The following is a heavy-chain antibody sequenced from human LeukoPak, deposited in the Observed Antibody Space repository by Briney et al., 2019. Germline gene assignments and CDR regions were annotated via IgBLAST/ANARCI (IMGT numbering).Heavy chain of an antibody. CDR3: VRARRLTMVRGVMYGF. CDR1: GGSFSGYY. Sequence: PSETLSLTCAVCGGSFSGYYWSWIRQPPGKGLEWIGEINHSGSTNYNPSLKSRVTISVDTSKNQFSLKLSSVTAADTAVYYCVRARRLTMVRGVMYGFWGQGTLVTVSS. D-gene: IGHD3-10*01. V-gene: IGHV4-34*01. J-gene: IGHJ4*02. CDR2: INHSGST.